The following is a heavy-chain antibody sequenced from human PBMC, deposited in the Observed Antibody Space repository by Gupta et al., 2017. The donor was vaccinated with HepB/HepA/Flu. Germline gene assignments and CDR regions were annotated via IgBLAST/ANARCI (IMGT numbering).Heavy chain of an antibody. CDR2: ISFDGSNK. J-gene: IGHJ4*02. Sequence: QVQLVESGGGVVQPGRSLRLSCAASGFNFRMYGMHWVRQAPGKGLEWVAVISFDGSNKYYADSVKGRFTISRDNSKNTLFLHMNSLRAEDTAVYYCAKLNPGYSYGPIDYWGQGTLVTVSS. CDR1: GFNFRMYG. V-gene: IGHV3-30*18. CDR3: AKLNPGYSYGPIDY. D-gene: IGHD5-18*01.